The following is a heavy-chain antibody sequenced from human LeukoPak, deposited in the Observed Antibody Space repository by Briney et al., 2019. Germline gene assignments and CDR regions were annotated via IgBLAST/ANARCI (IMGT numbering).Heavy chain of an antibody. Sequence: GESLKISCAASGFTFSSYTMNWVRQAPGKGLEWVSSISSSSYYIYYADSVKGRFTISRDNAKNSVYLQMNSLRAEDTAVYYCARVGDYYDSSGYQGFDYWGQGTLVTVSS. CDR1: GFTFSSYT. CDR3: ARVGDYYDSSGYQGFDY. D-gene: IGHD3-22*01. J-gene: IGHJ4*02. CDR2: ISSSSYYI. V-gene: IGHV3-21*01.